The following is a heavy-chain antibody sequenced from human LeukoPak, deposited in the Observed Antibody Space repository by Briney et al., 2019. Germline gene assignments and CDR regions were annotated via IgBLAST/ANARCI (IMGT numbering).Heavy chain of an antibody. J-gene: IGHJ4*02. V-gene: IGHV4-59*01. CDR2: IYYSGRT. CDR1: GGSISSYY. D-gene: IGHD5-18*01. CDR3: TRGQKYRNGYTVTELGSGYFAY. Sequence: SETLSLTCSVSGGSISSYYWNWIRQTPGKGLEWIGYIYYSGRTNYNPSLKSRVTISVDTSKNQFSLTLSSVTTADTAVYYCTRGQKYRNGYTVTELGSGYFAYWGQGTLVTVSS.